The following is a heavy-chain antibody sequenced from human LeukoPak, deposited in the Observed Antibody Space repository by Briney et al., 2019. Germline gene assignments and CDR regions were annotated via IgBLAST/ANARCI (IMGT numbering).Heavy chain of an antibody. CDR1: GGSISGSSHY. CDR2: IFYSGST. J-gene: IGHJ2*01. Sequence: SETLSLTCAVSGGSISGSSHYWGWIRQPPGKGLEWIGSIFYSGSTYYTPSLKSRVTISVDTSKNHFSLTLSSVTAADTAVYYCARDYGSGYFDLWGRGTLVTVSS. D-gene: IGHD3-10*01. V-gene: IGHV4-39*07. CDR3: ARDYGSGYFDL.